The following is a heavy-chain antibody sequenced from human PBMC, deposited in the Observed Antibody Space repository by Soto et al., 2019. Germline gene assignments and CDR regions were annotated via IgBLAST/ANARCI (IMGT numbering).Heavy chain of an antibody. CDR3: ARKLTGESYTFDY. Sequence: SETLSLTCAVYGGSFSGYYWSWIRQPPGKGLEWTGEINHSGSTNYNPSLKSRVTISVDTSKNQFSLKLSSVTAADTAVYYCARKLTGESYTFDYWGQGTLVTVSS. D-gene: IGHD7-27*01. CDR1: GGSFSGYY. CDR2: INHSGST. J-gene: IGHJ4*02. V-gene: IGHV4-34*01.